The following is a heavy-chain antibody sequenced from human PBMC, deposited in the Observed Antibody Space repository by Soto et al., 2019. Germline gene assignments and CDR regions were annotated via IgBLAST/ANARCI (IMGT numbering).Heavy chain of an antibody. Sequence: PGGSLRLSCAASGFTFSSYAMSWVRQAPGKGLEWVSAISGSGGSTYYADSVKGRFTISRDNSKNTLYLQMNSLRAEDTAVYYCANVLLWFGEFPGYWAQGTLVNVSS. V-gene: IGHV3-23*01. CDR1: GFTFSSYA. J-gene: IGHJ4*02. D-gene: IGHD3-10*01. CDR2: ISGSGGST. CDR3: ANVLLWFGEFPGY.